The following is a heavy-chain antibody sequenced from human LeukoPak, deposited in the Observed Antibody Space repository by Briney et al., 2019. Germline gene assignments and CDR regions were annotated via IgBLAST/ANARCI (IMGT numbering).Heavy chain of an antibody. CDR3: ASQAGSSGYLFDY. V-gene: IGHV1-69*04. CDR2: IIPILGIA. D-gene: IGHD3-22*01. J-gene: IGHJ4*02. Sequence: GASVKVSCKASGGTFSSYAISWVRRAPGQGLEWMGRIIPILGIANYAQKFQGRVTITADKSTSTAYMELSSLRSEDTAVYYCASQAGSSGYLFDYWGQGTLVTVSS. CDR1: GGTFSSYA.